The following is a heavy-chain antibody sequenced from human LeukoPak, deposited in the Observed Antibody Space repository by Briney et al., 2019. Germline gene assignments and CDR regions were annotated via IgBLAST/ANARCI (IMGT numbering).Heavy chain of an antibody. V-gene: IGHV4-59*01. J-gene: IGHJ3*02. CDR1: GGSISSYY. D-gene: IGHD6-19*01. Sequence: SETLSLTCTVSGGSISSYYWSWIRQPPGKGLEWIGYIYYSGSTNYNPSLKSRVTISVDTSKNQFSLKLSSVTAADTAVYYCARITAGTGAFDIWGQGTTVTVSS. CDR3: ARITAGTGAFDI. CDR2: IYYSGST.